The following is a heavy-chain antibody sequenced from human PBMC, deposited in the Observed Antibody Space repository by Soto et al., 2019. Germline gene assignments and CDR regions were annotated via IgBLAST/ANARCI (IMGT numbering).Heavy chain of an antibody. J-gene: IGHJ6*02. Sequence: QVQLVDSGGGVDQPGNSLRLSCAASGFTFRSYGLHWVRQAPGTGLVWVAIIWEDGNNKFYIDSVKGRFTISRDDSKDTMYLQMNSLRAEDTAVYYCARSRIGHYYGMDVWGQGTTVTVSS. D-gene: IGHD2-15*01. CDR1: GFTFRSYG. V-gene: IGHV3-33*01. CDR3: ARSRIGHYYGMDV. CDR2: IWEDGNNK.